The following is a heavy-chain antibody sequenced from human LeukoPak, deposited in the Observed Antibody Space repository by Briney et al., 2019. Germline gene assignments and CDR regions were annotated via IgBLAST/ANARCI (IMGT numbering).Heavy chain of an antibody. CDR2: TRYDGSNK. CDR3: AKGLWFGESAFDY. J-gene: IGHJ4*02. Sequence: PGGSLRLSCAASGFTFSSYGMHWVRQAPGKGLEWVAFTRYDGSNKYYADSVKGRFTISRDNSKNTLYLQMNSLRAEDTAVYYCAKGLWFGESAFDYWGQGTLVTVSS. CDR1: GFTFSSYG. V-gene: IGHV3-30*02. D-gene: IGHD3-10*01.